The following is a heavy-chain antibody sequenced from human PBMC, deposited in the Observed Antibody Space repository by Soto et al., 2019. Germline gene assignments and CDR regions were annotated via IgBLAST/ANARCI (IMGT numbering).Heavy chain of an antibody. CDR1: GFPFGSYE. V-gene: IGHV3-48*03. D-gene: IGHD2-15*01. Sequence: PGGSLRLSCAASGFPFGSYEMNWVRQAPGKGLEWVSYISSSGSTSYYADSVKGRFTISRDNAKNSLYLEMNSLRAEDMAVYYCAVTMIMVVGFDYWGQGTRVTVS. J-gene: IGHJ4*02. CDR3: AVTMIMVVGFDY. CDR2: ISSSGSTS.